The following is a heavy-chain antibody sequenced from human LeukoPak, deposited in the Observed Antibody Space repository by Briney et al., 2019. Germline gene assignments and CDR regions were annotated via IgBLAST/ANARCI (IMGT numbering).Heavy chain of an antibody. CDR1: GFTFSGYW. CDR3: ARRSGITKVRGVIDY. D-gene: IGHD3-10*01. V-gene: IGHV3-7*01. CDR2: IKQDGSEK. J-gene: IGHJ4*02. Sequence: GGSLRLSCAASGFTFSGYWMSWVRQAPGKGLEWVANIKQDGSEKYYVDSVKGRFTISRDNAKNSLYLQMNSLRAEDTAVYYCARRSGITKVRGVIDYWGQGTLVTVSS.